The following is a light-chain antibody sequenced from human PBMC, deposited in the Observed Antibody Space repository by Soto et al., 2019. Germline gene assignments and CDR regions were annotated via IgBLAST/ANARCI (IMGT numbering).Light chain of an antibody. CDR3: GTWDSSLSAGV. V-gene: IGLV1-40*01. J-gene: IGLJ1*01. CDR1: SSNIGAHYD. CDR2: GNS. Sequence: QSVLTQPPSVSGAPGQRVTISCTGSSSNIGAHYDVHWYQQLPGTAPKLLIYGNSNRPSGVPDRFSGSKSGTSASLAITGLQAEDEADYYCGTWDSSLSAGVFGTGTKVTVL.